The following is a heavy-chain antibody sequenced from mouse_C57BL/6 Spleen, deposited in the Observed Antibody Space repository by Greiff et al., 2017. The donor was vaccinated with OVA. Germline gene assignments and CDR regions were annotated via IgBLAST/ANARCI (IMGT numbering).Heavy chain of an antibody. V-gene: IGHV1-59*01. CDR3: ARGSNYEGY. D-gene: IGHD2-5*01. J-gene: IGHJ2*01. Sequence: QVQLKQPGAELVRPGTSVKLSCKASGYTFTSYWMHWVKQRPGQGLEWIGVIDPSDSYTNYNQKFKGKATLTVDTSSSTAYMQLSSLTSEDSAVYYCARGSNYEGYWGQGTTLTVSS. CDR1: GYTFTSYW. CDR2: IDPSDSYT.